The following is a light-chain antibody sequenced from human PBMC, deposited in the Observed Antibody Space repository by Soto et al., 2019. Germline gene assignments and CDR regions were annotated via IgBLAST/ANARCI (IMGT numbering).Light chain of an antibody. V-gene: IGKV1-39*01. CDR1: HRISRY. Sequence: IQITQSPWSLSASVGDGITITCRASHRISRYLNWYYHKPGKAPILLINASSSSERGVPSWFSGGGSGIDFTLNISSLQPYDFATYYCQQNYRATPWTFGQGTKVDIK. CDR2: ASS. CDR3: QQNYRATPWT. J-gene: IGKJ1*01.